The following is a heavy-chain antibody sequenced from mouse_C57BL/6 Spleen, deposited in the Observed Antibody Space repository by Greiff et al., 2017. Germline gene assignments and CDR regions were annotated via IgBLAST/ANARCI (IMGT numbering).Heavy chain of an antibody. CDR2: IHPNSGST. CDR3: ASYYSNSYYFEY. Sequence: QVQLQQPGAELVKPGASVKLSCKASGYTFTSYWMHWVKQRPGQGLEWIGMIHPNSGSTNYNEKFKSKATLTVDKSSSTAYMQLSSLTSEDSAVYYCASYYSNSYYFEYWGQGTTLTVSS. J-gene: IGHJ2*01. D-gene: IGHD2-5*01. V-gene: IGHV1-64*01. CDR1: GYTFTSYW.